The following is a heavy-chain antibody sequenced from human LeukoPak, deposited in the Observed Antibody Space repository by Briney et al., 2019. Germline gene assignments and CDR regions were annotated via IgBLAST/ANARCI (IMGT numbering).Heavy chain of an antibody. V-gene: IGHV4-59*08. Sequence: SETLSLTCTVCGGSISSYYWSWIGQPPGKGLEWIGYIYYSGSTNYHPALKSRDTISVDTSKNQFSLKLSSVTAADTAVYYCASGYCSSTSCPFDYWGQGTLVTVSS. D-gene: IGHD2-2*01. CDR3: ASGYCSSTSCPFDY. CDR1: GGSISSYY. J-gene: IGHJ4*02. CDR2: IYYSGST.